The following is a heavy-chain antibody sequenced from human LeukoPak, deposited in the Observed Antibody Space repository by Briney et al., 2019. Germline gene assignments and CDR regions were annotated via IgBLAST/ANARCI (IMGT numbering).Heavy chain of an antibody. J-gene: IGHJ6*03. CDR1: GGSISSYY. Sequence: SETLSLTCTVFGGSISSYYWSWIRQPAGKGLEWIGRIYTSGSTNYNPSLKSRVTMSVDTSKNQFSLKLSSVTAADTAVYYCAREYYDILTGYYPNYYYYYYMDVWGKGTTVTISS. D-gene: IGHD3-9*01. CDR3: AREYYDILTGYYPNYYYYYYMDV. CDR2: IYTSGST. V-gene: IGHV4-4*07.